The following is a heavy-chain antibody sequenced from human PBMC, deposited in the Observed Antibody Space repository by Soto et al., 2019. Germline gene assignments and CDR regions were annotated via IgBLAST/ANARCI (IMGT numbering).Heavy chain of an antibody. CDR2: IVVGSGNT. J-gene: IGHJ6*02. Sequence: QRQLVQSGPEVKKPGTSVKVSCKASGFTFTSSAVQWVRQARGQRLEWIGGIVVGSGNTNYAQKFQDRVTITRDMSTNTAYMELSILRSEDTAVYYGAAVKPSLYDYGDYVDYYYGMDVWGQGTTVTVSS. CDR1: GFTFTSSA. CDR3: AAVKPSLYDYGDYVDYYYGMDV. V-gene: IGHV1-58*01. D-gene: IGHD4-17*01.